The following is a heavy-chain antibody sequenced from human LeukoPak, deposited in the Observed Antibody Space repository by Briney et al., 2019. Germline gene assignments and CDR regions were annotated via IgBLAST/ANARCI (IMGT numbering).Heavy chain of an antibody. CDR2: IYHSGST. V-gene: IGHV4-38-2*01. CDR3: ARRQIIVAPQPVYAFDI. J-gene: IGHJ3*02. D-gene: IGHD3-22*01. Sequence: PSETLPLTCAVSGSSISSGYYWGWIRQPPGKGLEWSGSIYHSGSTYYTTSLKRRVTISVDTSKNQFSLKLTSVTAADTAVYYCARRQIIVAPQPVYAFDIWGQGTMVTVSS. CDR1: GSSISSGYY.